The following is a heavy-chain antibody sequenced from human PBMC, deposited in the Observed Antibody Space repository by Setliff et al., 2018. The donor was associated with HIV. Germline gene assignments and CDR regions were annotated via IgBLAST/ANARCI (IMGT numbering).Heavy chain of an antibody. Sequence: SETLSLTCAVYGGSFSGYYWSWIRQPPGKGLEWIGEINHSGSTNYNPSLKSRVTVSADTSKNQFSLKLNSVTAADTAVFYCARHRVITGSFDYWGQGTLVTVSS. J-gene: IGHJ4*02. D-gene: IGHD3-10*01. CDR2: INHSGST. CDR1: GGSFSGYY. V-gene: IGHV4-34*01. CDR3: ARHRVITGSFDY.